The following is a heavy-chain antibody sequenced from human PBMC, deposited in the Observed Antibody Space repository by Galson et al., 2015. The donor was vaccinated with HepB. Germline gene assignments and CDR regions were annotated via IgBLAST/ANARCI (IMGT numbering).Heavy chain of an antibody. CDR3: ARQVVIGSGSTDY. CDR2: ISRSSNYI. CDR1: GFTFSSYT. V-gene: IGHV3-21*06. J-gene: IGHJ4*02. Sequence: SLRLSCAASGFTFSSYTMDWVRQAPGKGLEWVSSISRSSNYIFYADSVNGRFTISRDNAKNSLYLQMNSLRAEDTAVYYCARQVVIGSGSTDYWGQGSLVSVSS. D-gene: IGHD2-21*01.